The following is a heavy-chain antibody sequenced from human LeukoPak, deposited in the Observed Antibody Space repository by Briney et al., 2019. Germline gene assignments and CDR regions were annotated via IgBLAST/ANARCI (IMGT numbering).Heavy chain of an antibody. CDR3: ARHPYYYGSGEVSYYFDY. D-gene: IGHD3-10*01. J-gene: IGHJ4*02. CDR1: GGSISNYY. V-gene: IGHV4-4*07. Sequence: NPSETLSLTCTVSGGSISNYYWNCIRQPAGKGLEWIGRIYTSGSTNYNPSLKSRVTISVDTSKNQFSLKLSSVTAADTAVYYCARHPYYYGSGEVSYYFDYWGQGTLVTVSS. CDR2: IYTSGST.